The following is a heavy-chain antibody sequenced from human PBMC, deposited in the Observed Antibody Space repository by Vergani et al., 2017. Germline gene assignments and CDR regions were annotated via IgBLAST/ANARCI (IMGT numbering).Heavy chain of an antibody. Sequence: QLVQSGPEVKKPGASVKVFCKASGYTFTSYGISWVRQAPGQGLEWMGRIIPILGIANYAQKFQGRITITADKSTSTAYMELSSLRSEDTALYYCARNVDTALWFDPWGQGTLVTVSS. V-gene: IGHV1-69*09. CDR2: IIPILGIA. J-gene: IGHJ5*02. D-gene: IGHD5-18*01. CDR1: GYTFTSYG. CDR3: ARNVDTALWFDP.